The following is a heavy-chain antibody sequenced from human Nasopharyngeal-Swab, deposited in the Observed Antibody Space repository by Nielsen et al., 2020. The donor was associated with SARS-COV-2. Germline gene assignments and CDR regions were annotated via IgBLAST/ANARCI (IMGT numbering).Heavy chain of an antibody. CDR2: ISSSGMVI. J-gene: IGHJ4*02. V-gene: IGHV3-11*04. Sequence: GGSLRLSCAASGFTLSDYYMSWIRQAPGKGLEWISYISSSGMVIYYADSVKGRFTISRDYAKRSLYLQMNSLRAEDTAIYYCARGAGHGSDFSFDYWGQGSLVTVSS. D-gene: IGHD3-3*01. CDR3: ARGAGHGSDFSFDY. CDR1: GFTLSDYY.